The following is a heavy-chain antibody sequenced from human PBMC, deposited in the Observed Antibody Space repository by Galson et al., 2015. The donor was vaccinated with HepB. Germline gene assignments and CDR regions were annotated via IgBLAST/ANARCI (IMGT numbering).Heavy chain of an antibody. CDR3: ARITPFSGGWYADH. CDR2: IRTKANNYAA. CDR1: GFTFSGSA. Sequence: SLRLSCAASGFTFSGSAIDWVRQASGKGPEWIGRIRTKANNYAALYVPSFRGQVTISADKSINTAYLQWSSLRASDTAMYYCARITPFSGGWYADHWGQGTLVTVSS. D-gene: IGHD6-19*01. V-gene: IGHV3-73*01. J-gene: IGHJ4*02.